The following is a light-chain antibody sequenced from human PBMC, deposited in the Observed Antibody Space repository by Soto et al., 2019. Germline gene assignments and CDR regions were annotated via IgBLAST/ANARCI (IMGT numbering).Light chain of an antibody. V-gene: IGKV3-11*01. Sequence: EIVLTQSPATLSLSPGERATLSCRTSQSASNYLAWYQQKPGQAPRLLMYDASNRATGIPARFSGSGSGTDFTLTISSLGPEDFALYYCQQRSGWPRTFGQGTKVDIK. CDR3: QQRSGWPRT. CDR1: QSASNY. J-gene: IGKJ1*01. CDR2: DAS.